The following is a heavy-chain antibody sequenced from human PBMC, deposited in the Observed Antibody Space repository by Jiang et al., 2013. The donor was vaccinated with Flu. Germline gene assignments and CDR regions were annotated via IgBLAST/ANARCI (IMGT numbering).Heavy chain of an antibody. CDR2: IYYSGTT. V-gene: IGHV4-39*01. CDR1: GDSISSSSYY. D-gene: IGHD6-13*01. J-gene: IGHJ4*02. CDR3: ARLSVRSTSSWYVKGFFDY. Sequence: VKPSETLSLTCTVSGDSISSSSYYWGWIRQPPGKGLEWIGSIYYSGTTYYDPSLKSRVTISVDTSKNQFSLKLSSVTAADTAVYYCARLSVRSTSSWYVKGFFDYWGQGTLVTVSS.